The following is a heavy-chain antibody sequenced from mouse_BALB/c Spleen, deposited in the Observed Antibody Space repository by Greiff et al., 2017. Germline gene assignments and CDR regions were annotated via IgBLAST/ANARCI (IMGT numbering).Heavy chain of an antibody. CDR2: INPYNGGT. CDR1: GYTFTDYN. V-gene: IGHV1-18*01. D-gene: IGHD2-2*01. J-gene: IGHJ2*01. CDR3: ARGYGYFDY. Sequence: EVQLQQSGPELVKPGASVKIPCKASGYTFTDYNMDWVKQSHGKSLEWIGDINPYNGGTSYNQKFKGKATLTVDKSSSTAYMELLSLTSEDSAVYYCARGYGYFDYWGQGTTLTVSS.